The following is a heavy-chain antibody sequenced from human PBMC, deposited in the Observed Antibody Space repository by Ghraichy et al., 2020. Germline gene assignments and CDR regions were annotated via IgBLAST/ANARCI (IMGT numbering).Heavy chain of an antibody. V-gene: IGHV4-39*01. CDR1: GGSISTSAYY. J-gene: IGHJ6*02. Sequence: SETLSLTCTVSGGSISTSAYYWGWIRQPPGKGLEWIGSIYHSGSSYYNASLKRRVTISADTSKNHFSLKLTSVTAADTAVYYCAGLVDIVTTIHAYVMDFWGQGTAVTVS. CDR2: IYHSGSS. CDR3: AGLVDIVTTIHAYVMDF. D-gene: IGHD5-12*01.